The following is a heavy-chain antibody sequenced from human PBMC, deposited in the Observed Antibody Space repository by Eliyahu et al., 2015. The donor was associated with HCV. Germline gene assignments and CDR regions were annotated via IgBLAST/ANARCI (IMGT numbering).Heavy chain of an antibody. D-gene: IGHD3-10*01. CDR2: IIPIFGTA. CDR3: ARLPASRRFGVYYYYGMDV. V-gene: IGHV1-69*01. Sequence: EVKKPGSSVKVSCKASGGTFSSYAISWVRQAPGQGLEWMGGIIPIFGTANYAQKFQGRVTITADESTSTAYMELSSLRSEDTAVYYCARLPASRRFGVYYYYGMDVWGQGTTVTVSS. J-gene: IGHJ6*02. CDR1: GGTFSSYA.